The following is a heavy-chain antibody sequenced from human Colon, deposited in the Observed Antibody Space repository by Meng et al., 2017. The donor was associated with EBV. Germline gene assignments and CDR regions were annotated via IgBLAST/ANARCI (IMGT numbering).Heavy chain of an antibody. V-gene: IGHV4-39*01. D-gene: IGHD3-10*01. CDR3: ARRRGGSGRDC. CDR1: GGSISSSHYY. Sequence: QLRLQESGQGLWKPSETLPLTCTVAGGSISSSHYYWGWVRQPPGKGLQWIGTIYHSGSTSYNPSLQSRVTMLVDTSKNQFSLMLTSVTATDTAVYYCARRRGGSGRDCWGQGTLVTVSS. J-gene: IGHJ4*02. CDR2: IYHSGST.